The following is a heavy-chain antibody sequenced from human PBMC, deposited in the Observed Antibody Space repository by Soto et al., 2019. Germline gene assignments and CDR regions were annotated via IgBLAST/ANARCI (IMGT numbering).Heavy chain of an antibody. CDR2: MNPNSGNT. CDR3: ARARVRYGSGRYGFDP. CDR1: GYTFTSYD. Sequence: QVQLVQSGAEVKKPGASVKVSCKASGYTFTSYDINWVRQATGQGLEWMGWMNPNSGNTGYAQKFQGRVTMTRNTTISTAYMDLSSLRSEDTAVYYCARARVRYGSGRYGFDPWGQGTLVTVSS. J-gene: IGHJ5*02. D-gene: IGHD3-10*01. V-gene: IGHV1-8*01.